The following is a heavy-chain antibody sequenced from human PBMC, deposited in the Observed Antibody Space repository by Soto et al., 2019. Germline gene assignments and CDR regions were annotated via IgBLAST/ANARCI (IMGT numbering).Heavy chain of an antibody. CDR2: ISYDGSNK. J-gene: IGHJ6*04. D-gene: IGHD6-25*01. CDR1: VFTFGSDC. V-gene: IGHV3-30*03. Sequence: TGGSLRLSCAASVFTFGSDCMHWVRHAPGKGLGWGAVISYDGSNKYYANSVKGRFTISRGNSTKTLYLQTTNLRAKDTSVYYCDTDMRLGIRDYYVMDVWGKGTPVTVS. CDR3: DTDMRLGIRDYYVMDV.